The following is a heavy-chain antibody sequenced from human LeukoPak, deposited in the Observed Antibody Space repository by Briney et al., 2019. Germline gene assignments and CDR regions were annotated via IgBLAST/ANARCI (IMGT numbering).Heavy chain of an antibody. CDR2: ISGSGGST. J-gene: IGHJ4*02. CDR1: GFTFSSYG. Sequence: GSLRLSCAASGFTFSSYGMSWVRQAPGKGLEWVSAISGSGGSTYYADSVKGRFTISRDNSKNTLYLQMNSLRAEDTAVYYCARSAQSYYGSGSYYKSLDYWGQGTLVTVSS. V-gene: IGHV3-23*01. CDR3: ARSAQSYYGSGSYYKSLDY. D-gene: IGHD3-10*01.